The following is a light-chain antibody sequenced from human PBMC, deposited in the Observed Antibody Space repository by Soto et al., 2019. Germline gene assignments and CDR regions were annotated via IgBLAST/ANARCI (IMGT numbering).Light chain of an antibody. CDR3: QQYNNWPPWT. CDR1: QSVSSN. CDR2: GAS. Sequence: EIVMTQSPATLSVSPGERATLSCRASQSVSSNLDWYQQKPGQAPRLLIYGASTRATGIPARFSGSGSGTECNRTIGSLQSEDFAVYYCQQYNNWPPWTFGQGTNVEIK. V-gene: IGKV3-15*01. J-gene: IGKJ1*01.